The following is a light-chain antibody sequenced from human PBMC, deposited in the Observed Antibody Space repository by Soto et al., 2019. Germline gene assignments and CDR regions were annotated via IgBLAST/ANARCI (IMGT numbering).Light chain of an antibody. CDR2: AAS. CDR1: QGISTY. V-gene: IGKV1-27*01. Sequence: DIQMTQSPSSLSASVGDRVTITCRASQGISTYLAWYQQKPGKVPKLLIYAASTLQSGVPSRFSGSGSGTDFTLTISSLQPEDGATYYCQKYNSAPHTFGQGTKLEIK. CDR3: QKYNSAPHT. J-gene: IGKJ2*01.